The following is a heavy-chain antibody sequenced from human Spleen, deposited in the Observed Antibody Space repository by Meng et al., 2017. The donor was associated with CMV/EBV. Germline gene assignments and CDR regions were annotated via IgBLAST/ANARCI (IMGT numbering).Heavy chain of an antibody. J-gene: IGHJ4*02. D-gene: IGHD2-2*01. CDR3: ARDPLGDIVGVPAATFDY. CDR1: GFTFSSYS. V-gene: IGHV3-21*01. CDR2: VTSSSSYR. Sequence: SLRLSCEVSGFTFSSYSMNWVRQAPGKGLEWVSSVTSSSSYRYYADSLRGRFTISRDNAKNLLYLRMDSLRAEDTAVYYCARDPLGDIVGVPAATFDYWGQGTLVTVSS.